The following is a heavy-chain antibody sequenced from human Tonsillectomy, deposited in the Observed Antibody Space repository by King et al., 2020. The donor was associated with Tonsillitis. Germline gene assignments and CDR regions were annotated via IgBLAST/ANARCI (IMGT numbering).Heavy chain of an antibody. V-gene: IGHV3-48*03. J-gene: IGHJ4*02. D-gene: IGHD4-23*01. CDR2: IISSGSTI. Sequence: VQLVESGGGLVQPGGSLRLSCAASGFTFSSYEMNWVRQAPGKGLEWVSYIISSGSTIYYADPVKGRFTISRDNAKNSLSLQTNSLRAEDTAVYYCARDGHYGGDFFDYWGQGTLVTVSS. CDR3: ARDGHYGGDFFDY. CDR1: GFTFSSYE.